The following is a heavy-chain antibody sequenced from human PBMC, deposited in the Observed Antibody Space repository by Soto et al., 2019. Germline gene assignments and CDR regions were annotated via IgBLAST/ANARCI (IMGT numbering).Heavy chain of an antibody. V-gene: IGHV3-7*01. CDR1: GFIFSSYW. CDR3: ARGFNSALDI. J-gene: IGHJ3*02. Sequence: EVQLVESGGGLVQPGGSLRLSCAATGFIFSSYWMSWGRQAPGKGLEWVANIKQDGSEKYYVDSAKGRFTISRDNAKNSLHLQMNSLRAEDTAVYYCARGFNSALDIWGQGKMVTVSS. CDR2: IKQDGSEK.